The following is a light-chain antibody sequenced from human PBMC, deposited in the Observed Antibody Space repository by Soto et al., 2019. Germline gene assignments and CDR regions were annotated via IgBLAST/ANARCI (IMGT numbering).Light chain of an antibody. Sequence: QSALTQPPSASGSPGQSVTISCTGSRSDVGGNDLVSWYQQHPGKAPQLIISAVNKRPSGVPDRFSGSKSGNTASLTVSGLQAEDEADYYCSSYAGRNTLIFGGGTQLTVL. CDR2: AVN. CDR1: RSDVGGNDL. J-gene: IGLJ2*01. CDR3: SSYAGRNTLI. V-gene: IGLV2-8*01.